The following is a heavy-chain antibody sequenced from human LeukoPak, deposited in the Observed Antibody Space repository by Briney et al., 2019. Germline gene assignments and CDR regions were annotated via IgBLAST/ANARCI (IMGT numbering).Heavy chain of an antibody. D-gene: IGHD1-26*01. CDR1: GFTFSIYA. CDR3: AKDWAYSGNYYYFDY. V-gene: IGHV3-23*01. Sequence: GGSLRLSCAASGFTFSIYAMSWVRQAPGKGLEWLSAISGSRGSTYYADSVKGRFTISRDNSKNTLYLQMNSLRAEDTAVYYCAKDWAYSGNYYYFDYWGQGTLVTVSS. CDR2: ISGSRGST. J-gene: IGHJ4*02.